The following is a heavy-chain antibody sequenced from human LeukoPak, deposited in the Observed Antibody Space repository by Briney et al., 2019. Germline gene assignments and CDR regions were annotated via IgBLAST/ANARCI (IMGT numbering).Heavy chain of an antibody. D-gene: IGHD3-22*01. CDR2: IYPGDSDT. J-gene: IGHJ4*02. Sequence: GESLQISCKGSGYSFTSYWIAWVRPMPGKGLEWMGIIYPGDSDTRYSPSFQGQVTISADKSITTAYLQWSSLKASDTAIYYCARHDDSSGYYPRRFDFWGQGTLVTVSS. V-gene: IGHV5-51*01. CDR1: GYSFTSYW. CDR3: ARHDDSSGYYPRRFDF.